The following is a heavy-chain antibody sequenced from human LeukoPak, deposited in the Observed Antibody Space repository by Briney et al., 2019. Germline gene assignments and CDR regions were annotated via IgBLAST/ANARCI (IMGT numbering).Heavy chain of an antibody. Sequence: SETLSLTCAVYGGSFSGYYWSWIRQPPGKGLEWIGEINHSGSTNYNPSLKSRVTISVDTSKNQFSLKLSSVTAADTAVYYCARARSGSCYNPTYYFDYWGQGTLVTVSS. CDR2: INHSGST. CDR3: ARARSGSCYNPTYYFDY. V-gene: IGHV4-34*01. CDR1: GGSFSGYY. D-gene: IGHD3-10*01. J-gene: IGHJ4*02.